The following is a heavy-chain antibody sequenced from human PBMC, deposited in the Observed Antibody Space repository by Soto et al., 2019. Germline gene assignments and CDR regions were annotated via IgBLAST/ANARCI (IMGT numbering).Heavy chain of an antibody. CDR1: GGTFSSYA. Sequence: SVKVSCKASGGTFSSYAISWVRQAPGQGLEWMGTIIPIFGTASYAQKFQGRVTMTTDESTSAVYMEQNSLRSEYTAVYYCARDGMGSSYWFDLWGQGTLVTVSS. CDR2: IIPIFGTA. J-gene: IGHJ5*02. CDR3: ARDGMGSSYWFDL. D-gene: IGHD6-13*01. V-gene: IGHV1-69*05.